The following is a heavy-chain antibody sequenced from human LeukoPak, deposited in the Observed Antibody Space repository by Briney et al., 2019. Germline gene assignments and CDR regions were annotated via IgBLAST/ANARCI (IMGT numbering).Heavy chain of an antibody. CDR2: INHSGST. Sequence: SETLSLTCAVYGGSFSGYYWSWIRQPPGKGLEWIGEINHSGSTNYNPSLKSRVTISVDTSKNQFSLKLSSETAADTAVYYCARGRGSSWPFYYYYGMDVWGQGTTVTVSS. V-gene: IGHV4-34*01. CDR3: ARGRGSSWPFYYYYGMDV. CDR1: GGSFSGYY. J-gene: IGHJ6*02. D-gene: IGHD6-13*01.